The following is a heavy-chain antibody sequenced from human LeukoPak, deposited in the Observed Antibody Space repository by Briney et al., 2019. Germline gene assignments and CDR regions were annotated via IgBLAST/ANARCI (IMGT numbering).Heavy chain of an antibody. CDR2: IYPGDSDT. Sequence: GGSLQISCQGSGYTFTTYWIGWVRQVPGKGLEWMGIIYPGDSDTRYSPSFQGQVTISADKSISTAYLQWSSLKASDTAIYYCARRRGYCSGGSCYPDAIDPWGQGTLVTVSS. CDR1: GYTFTTYW. D-gene: IGHD2-15*01. V-gene: IGHV5-51*01. CDR3: ARRRGYCSGGSCYPDAIDP. J-gene: IGHJ5*02.